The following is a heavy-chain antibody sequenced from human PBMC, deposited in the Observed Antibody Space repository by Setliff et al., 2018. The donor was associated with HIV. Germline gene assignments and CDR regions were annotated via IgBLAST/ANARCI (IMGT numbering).Heavy chain of an antibody. CDR2: IYYTGRS. CDR1: GGSISSSDYY. D-gene: IGHD3-22*01. CDR3: ARGLSFYDPGGFDY. J-gene: IGHJ4*02. V-gene: IGHV4-39*01. Sequence: SETLSLTCTVSGGSISSSDYYWGWIRQPPGKGLEWIGSIYYTGRSFHNLSLKSRITISVDTSKNQFSLKLSSVTAADTAVYYCARGLSFYDPGGFDYWGQGTLVTVSS.